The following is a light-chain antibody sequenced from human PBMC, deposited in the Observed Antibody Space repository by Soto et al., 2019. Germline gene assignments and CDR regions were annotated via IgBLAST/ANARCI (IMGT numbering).Light chain of an antibody. CDR1: SGDVGGYND. V-gene: IGLV2-8*01. CDR2: EVN. CDR3: SSCAGDQSFVV. Sequence: QSALTQPPSASGSPGQSVTISCTGTSGDVGGYNDVSWYQQHPGTAPKLMISEVNKRPSGVPDRFSGSKSGNTASLTVSGLQAEDEGDYYCSSCAGDQSFVVFGGGTKLTVL. J-gene: IGLJ2*01.